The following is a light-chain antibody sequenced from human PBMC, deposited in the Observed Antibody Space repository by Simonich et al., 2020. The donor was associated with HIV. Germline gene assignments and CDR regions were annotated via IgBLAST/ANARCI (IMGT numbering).Light chain of an antibody. J-gene: IGKJ3*01. Sequence: EIVMTQSAATLSVAPGERATLSCRASQSVSSNFAWHQQKPGQAPSLLIFGASTSATGIPARFSGSGSGTEFTLTISSMQSEDFAVYYCQQYNNWPLTFGPGTKVYIK. CDR3: QQYNNWPLT. V-gene: IGKV3-15*01. CDR2: GAS. CDR1: QSVSSN.